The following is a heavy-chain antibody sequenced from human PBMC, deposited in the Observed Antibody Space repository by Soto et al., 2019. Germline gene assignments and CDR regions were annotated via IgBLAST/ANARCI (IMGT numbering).Heavy chain of an antibody. J-gene: IGHJ4*02. D-gene: IGHD2-2*01. Sequence: SETLSPTCTVSGGSVSSGSYYWSWIRQPPGKGLEWIGYIYYSGSTNYNPSLKSRVTISVDTSKNQFSLKLSSVTAADTAVYYCARGGIVVAMYYFDYWGQGTLVTVSS. CDR3: ARGGIVVAMYYFDY. CDR1: GGSVSSGSYY. V-gene: IGHV4-61*01. CDR2: IYYSGST.